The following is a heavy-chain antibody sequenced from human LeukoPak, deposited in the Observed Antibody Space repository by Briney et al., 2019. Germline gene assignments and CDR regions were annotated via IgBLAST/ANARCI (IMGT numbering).Heavy chain of an antibody. V-gene: IGHV3-21*04. Sequence: GGSLRLSCAASGFTFSSYSMNWVRQAPGKGLEWVSSISSSSSYIYYADSVKGRFTISRDNSKNTLYLQMNSLRAEDTAVYYCAREGKASGSYWDYFDYWGQGTLVTVSS. J-gene: IGHJ4*02. CDR1: GFTFSSYS. CDR2: ISSSSSYI. D-gene: IGHD1-26*01. CDR3: AREGKASGSYWDYFDY.